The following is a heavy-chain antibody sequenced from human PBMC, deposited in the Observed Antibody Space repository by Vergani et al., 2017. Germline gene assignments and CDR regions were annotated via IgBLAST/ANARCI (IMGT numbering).Heavy chain of an antibody. V-gene: IGHV3-73*01. J-gene: IGHJ6*02. Sequence: VQLEESGGGVVQPGRSLRLSCAGSGFTLSSHAMHWVRQAPGKGLEWVGRIRSKANSYATAYAASVKGRFTISRDDSKNTAYLQMNSLKTEDTAVYYCTRRYDSSGYYPYYYYGMDVWGQGTTVTVSS. CDR2: IRSKANSYAT. D-gene: IGHD3-22*01. CDR1: GFTLSSHA. CDR3: TRRYDSSGYYPYYYYGMDV.